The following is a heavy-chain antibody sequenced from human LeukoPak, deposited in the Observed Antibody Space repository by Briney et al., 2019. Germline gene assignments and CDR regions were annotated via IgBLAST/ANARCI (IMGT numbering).Heavy chain of an antibody. Sequence: ASVKVSCKASGYTFTGYYMHWVRQAPGQGLEWMGWINPNSGGTNYAQKFQGRVTMTRDTSISTAYMELSRLRSDDTAVYYCATSRYDILTGHGPIDYWGQGTLVTVSS. CDR2: INPNSGGT. V-gene: IGHV1-2*02. D-gene: IGHD3-9*01. CDR1: GYTFTGYY. CDR3: ATSRYDILTGHGPIDY. J-gene: IGHJ4*02.